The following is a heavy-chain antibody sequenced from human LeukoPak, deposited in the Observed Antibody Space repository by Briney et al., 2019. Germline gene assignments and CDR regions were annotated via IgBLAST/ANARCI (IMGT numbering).Heavy chain of an antibody. J-gene: IGHJ6*02. V-gene: IGHV3-48*01. Sequence: GRFTISRDNANNSLYLQMNSLRAEDTAVYYCARGTYYYSGMDVWGQGTTVTVSS. CDR3: ARGTYYYSGMDV.